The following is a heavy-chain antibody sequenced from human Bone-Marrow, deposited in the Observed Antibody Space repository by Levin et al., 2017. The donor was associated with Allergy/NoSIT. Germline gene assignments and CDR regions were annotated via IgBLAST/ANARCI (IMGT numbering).Heavy chain of an antibody. V-gene: IGHV3-13*04. Sequence: GESLKISCTASGFTFSNYDMHWVRQGTGKGVEWVANICVSGYTYYPDSVKGRFTVSRENAKNSLYLQMNSLTAGDTAVYYCAREGGVTGTLDYWGQGTLVTVSS. CDR1: GFTFSNYD. CDR2: ICVSGYT. J-gene: IGHJ4*02. D-gene: IGHD6-19*01. CDR3: AREGGVTGTLDY.